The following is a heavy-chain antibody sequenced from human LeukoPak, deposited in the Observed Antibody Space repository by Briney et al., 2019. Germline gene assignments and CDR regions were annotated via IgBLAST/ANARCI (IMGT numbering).Heavy chain of an antibody. CDR1: GFTFSTHS. CDR2: ISASSNFI. J-gene: IGHJ4*02. D-gene: IGHD2-2*01. V-gene: IGHV3-21*01. Sequence: GGSLRLSCAASGFTFSTHSMYWVRQAPGKGLEWVSSISASSNFIHYAESVRGRFTISRDNAKNSLYLQMNSLGAQDTAVYYCARPATGYCSSAGCHWDSWGEGTLVTVSS. CDR3: ARPATGYCSSAGCHWDS.